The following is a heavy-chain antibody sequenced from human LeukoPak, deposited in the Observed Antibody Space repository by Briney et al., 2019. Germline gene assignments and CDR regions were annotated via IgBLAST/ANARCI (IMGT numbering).Heavy chain of an antibody. D-gene: IGHD3-22*01. CDR2: IKKDGSEK. Sequence: GGSLRLSCAASGFTFSSHWMSWVRQAPGKGLEWVANIKKDGSEKYYVDAVKGRFTISRDNAKTSLYLQMNSLRAEDTAVYYCAKVPGRRYYYDSSGYDDYWGQGTLVTVSS. J-gene: IGHJ4*02. V-gene: IGHV3-7*01. CDR1: GFTFSSHW. CDR3: AKVPGRRYYYDSSGYDDY.